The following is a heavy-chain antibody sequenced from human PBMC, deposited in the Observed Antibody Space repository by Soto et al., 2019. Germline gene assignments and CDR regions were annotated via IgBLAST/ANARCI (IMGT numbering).Heavy chain of an antibody. D-gene: IGHD3-3*01. CDR1: GDSVSSNSAA. CDR2: TYYRSKWYN. V-gene: IGHV6-1*01. J-gene: IGHJ6*02. CDR3: ARDLDVRFLEWLSNYYYYGMDV. Sequence: SQTLSLTCAISGDSVSSNSAAWNWIRQSPSRGLEWLGRTYYRSKWYNDYAVSVKSRITINPDTSKNQLSLQLNSVTPEDTAVYYCARDLDVRFLEWLSNYYYYGMDVWGQGTTVTVSS.